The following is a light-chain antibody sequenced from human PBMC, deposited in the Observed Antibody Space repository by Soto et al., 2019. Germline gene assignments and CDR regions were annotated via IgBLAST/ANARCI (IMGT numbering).Light chain of an antibody. CDR2: EVV. CDR3: KSYAGSNTYV. V-gene: IGLV2-8*01. Sequence: QSALTQPPSASGSPGQSVTISCTGTKNDIGVYDFVSWYQHHPGKAPRLIIYEVVQRPSGVPDRFSGSKSGNTASLTVSGLQAAYEADYFCKSYAGSNTYVFGSGTKLTGL. J-gene: IGLJ1*01. CDR1: KNDIGVYDF.